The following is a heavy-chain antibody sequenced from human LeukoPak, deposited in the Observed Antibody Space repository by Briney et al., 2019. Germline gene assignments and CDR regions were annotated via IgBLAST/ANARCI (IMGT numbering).Heavy chain of an antibody. CDR1: GGSITNYY. Sequence: SETLSLTCTVSGGSITNYYWTWIRQPPGKGLEWIGYIYYSGSTYYNPFLKSRVTISVDTSKNQFSLKLSSVTAADTAVYYCAQIHNYGDFVDYWGQGTLVTVSS. V-gene: IGHV4-59*06. D-gene: IGHD4-17*01. CDR2: IYYSGST. CDR3: AQIHNYGDFVDY. J-gene: IGHJ4*02.